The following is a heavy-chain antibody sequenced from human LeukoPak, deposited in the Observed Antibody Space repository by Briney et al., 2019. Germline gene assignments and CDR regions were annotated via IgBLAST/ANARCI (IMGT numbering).Heavy chain of an antibody. Sequence: ASVKVSCKASGYTFTGYYTHWVRQAPGQGLEWMGWINPNSGGTNYAQKFQGRVTMTRDTSISTAYMELSRLRSDDTAVYYCARQLELRGGGDWFDPWGQGTLVTVSS. CDR2: INPNSGGT. V-gene: IGHV1-2*02. CDR3: ARQLELRGGGDWFDP. D-gene: IGHD1-7*01. J-gene: IGHJ5*02. CDR1: GYTFTGYY.